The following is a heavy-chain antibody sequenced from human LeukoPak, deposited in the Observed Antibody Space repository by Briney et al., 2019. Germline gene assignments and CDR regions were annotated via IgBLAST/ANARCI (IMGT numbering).Heavy chain of an antibody. CDR1: GFTFSSYS. Sequence: PGGSLRLSCAASGFTFSSYSMNWVRQAPGKGLEWVSSISSSSSYIYYADSVKGRFTISRDNAKNSLYLQMNSLRAEDTAVYYCARDAEVGATHLKDYWGQGTLVTVSS. V-gene: IGHV3-21*01. CDR3: ARDAEVGATHLKDY. CDR2: ISSSSSYI. J-gene: IGHJ4*02. D-gene: IGHD1-26*01.